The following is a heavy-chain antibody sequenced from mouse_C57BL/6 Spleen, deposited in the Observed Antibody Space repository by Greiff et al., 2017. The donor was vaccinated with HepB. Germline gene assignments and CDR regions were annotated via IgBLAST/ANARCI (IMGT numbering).Heavy chain of an antibody. D-gene: IGHD2-4*01. J-gene: IGHJ4*01. V-gene: IGHV1-55*01. CDR1: GYTFTSYW. CDR2: IYPGSGST. CDR3: AKYDYDVVYAMDY. Sequence: VQLQQPGAELVKPGASVKMSCKASGYTFTSYWITWVKQRPGQGLEWIGDIYPGSGSTNYNEKFKSKATLTVDTSSSTAYMQLSSLTSEDSAVYYCAKYDYDVVYAMDYWGQGTSVTVSS.